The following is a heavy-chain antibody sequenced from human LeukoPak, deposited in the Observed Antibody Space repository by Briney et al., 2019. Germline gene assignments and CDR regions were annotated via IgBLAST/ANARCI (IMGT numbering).Heavy chain of an antibody. CDR3: VCLGLGGLSLD. CDR1: GFTFSSYS. J-gene: IGHJ4*02. Sequence: GGSLRLSCAASGFTFSSYSMHWVRQSPGKGLEWVSSISSSSNYIYYADSMKGRFTISRDNAKNTLYLQMNSLRVEDTAVYYCVCLGLGGLSLDWGQGTLVTVSS. CDR2: ISSSSNYI. V-gene: IGHV3-21*01. D-gene: IGHD3-16*01.